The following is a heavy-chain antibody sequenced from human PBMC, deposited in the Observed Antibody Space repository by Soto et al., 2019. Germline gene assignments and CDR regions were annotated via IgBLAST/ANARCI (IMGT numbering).Heavy chain of an antibody. CDR3: AKDPWLHGDAYYGMDV. D-gene: IGHD4-17*01. CDR2: ISYDGSNK. V-gene: IGHV3-30*18. CDR1: GFTFSSYG. Sequence: AGGSLRLSCAASGFTFSSYGRHWVRQAPGKGLEWVAVISYDGSNKYYADSVKGRFTISRDNSKNTLYLQMNSLRAEDTAVYYCAKDPWLHGDAYYGMDVWGQGTTVTVSS. J-gene: IGHJ6*02.